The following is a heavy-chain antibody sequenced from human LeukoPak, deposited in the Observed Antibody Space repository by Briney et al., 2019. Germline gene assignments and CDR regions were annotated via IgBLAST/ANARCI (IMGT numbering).Heavy chain of an antibody. CDR1: GFTFSSYS. Sequence: GGSLRLSCAASGFTFSSYSMNWVRQAPGKGLEWVSSISTSSSYIYYADSVKGRFTISRDNAKNSLYLQMNSLRVEDTAVYYCARGETPYYYDSSGYHPFDYWGQGTVVTVSS. CDR3: ARGETPYYYDSSGYHPFDY. CDR2: ISTSSSYI. V-gene: IGHV3-21*06. J-gene: IGHJ4*02. D-gene: IGHD3-22*01.